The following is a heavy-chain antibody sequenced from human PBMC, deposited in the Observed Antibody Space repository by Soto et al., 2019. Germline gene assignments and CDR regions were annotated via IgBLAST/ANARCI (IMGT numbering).Heavy chain of an antibody. D-gene: IGHD2-8*01. V-gene: IGHV4-4*02. CDR2: IYPSGST. CDR1: GGSISSTNW. CDR3: ARVGPGVALDS. Sequence: QVQLQESGPGLVKPSGTLSLTCTVSGGSISSTNWWSWVRQSPGKGLEWIGQIYPSGSTSYNPSLKSRVIISLDKSKNQLSLKLSSVTAADTAVYYCARVGPGVALDSWGQGTLVTVPS. J-gene: IGHJ4*02.